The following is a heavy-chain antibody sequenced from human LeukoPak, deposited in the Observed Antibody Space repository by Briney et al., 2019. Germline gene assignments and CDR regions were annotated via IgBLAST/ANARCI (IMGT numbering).Heavy chain of an antibody. CDR1: GVTFSSSS. Sequence: PGGSLRPSRTASGVTFSSSSVNWVRHAPAKGLDWVSSITRSSTYIYYADSMRGRFTISRDNAKNSLYLQMNSLRADDTAVYYCARAPSGENYFPWYFDLWGRGTLVTVSS. CDR2: ITRSSTYI. CDR3: ARAPSGENYFPWYFDL. V-gene: IGHV3-21*01. J-gene: IGHJ2*01. D-gene: IGHD2/OR15-2a*01.